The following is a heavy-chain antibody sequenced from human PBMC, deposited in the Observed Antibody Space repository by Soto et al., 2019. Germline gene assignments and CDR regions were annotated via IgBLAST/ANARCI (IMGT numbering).Heavy chain of an antibody. J-gene: IGHJ4*02. V-gene: IGHV3-23*01. Sequence: PGGSLRLSCAASGFTFNSYAMSWVRQAPGKGLEWVSTIIGSGGSTYYADSVKGRFSVSRDNSKNTLYLQMNSLRAEDTAVYYCAKDRNYYDSSGYDYGGQGTLVTV. CDR1: GFTFNSYA. D-gene: IGHD3-22*01. CDR2: IIGSGGST. CDR3: AKDRNYYDSSGYDY.